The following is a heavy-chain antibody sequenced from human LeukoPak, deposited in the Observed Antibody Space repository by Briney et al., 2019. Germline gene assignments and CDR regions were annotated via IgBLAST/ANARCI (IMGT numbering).Heavy chain of an antibody. Sequence: SETLSLTCAVSGYSISSGYYWGWIRPPPGKGLEWIGIIYHSGSTYYNPSLKSRVTISVDTSKNQFSLKLSSVTAADTAVYYCASQPGGPTPWGQGTLVTVSS. CDR1: GYSISSGYY. V-gene: IGHV4-38-2*01. CDR3: ASQPGGPTP. J-gene: IGHJ5*02. D-gene: IGHD4-23*01. CDR2: IYHSGST.